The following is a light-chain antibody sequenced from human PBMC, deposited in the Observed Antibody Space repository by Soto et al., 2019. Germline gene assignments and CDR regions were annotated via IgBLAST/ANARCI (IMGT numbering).Light chain of an antibody. V-gene: IGLV2-14*01. CDR2: EVT. CDR1: SSDIGGYNY. CDR3: CSYAGSYIVVK. Sequence: QSALAQPASVSGSPGQSITISCTGTSSDIGGYNYLSWYQQHPGKAPKLMLYEVTNRPSGVSNRFSGSKSGNTATLTISGLQAEDEADYYCCSYAGSYIVVKFGGGTKLTVL. J-gene: IGLJ2*01.